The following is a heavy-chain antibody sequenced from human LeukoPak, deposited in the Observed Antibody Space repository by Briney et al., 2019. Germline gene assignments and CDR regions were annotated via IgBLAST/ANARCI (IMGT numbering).Heavy chain of an antibody. J-gene: IGHJ6*03. V-gene: IGHV1-69*06. CDR3: ARSGYSYGIESYSYYYYYMGV. CDR1: GYTFTSYD. CDR2: IIPIFGTA. D-gene: IGHD5-18*01. Sequence: GASVKVSCKASGYTFTSYDINWVRQAPGQGLEWMGGIIPIFGTANYAQKFQGRVTITADKSTSTAYMELSSLRSEDTAVYYCARSGYSYGIESYSYYYYYMGVWGKGTTVTVSS.